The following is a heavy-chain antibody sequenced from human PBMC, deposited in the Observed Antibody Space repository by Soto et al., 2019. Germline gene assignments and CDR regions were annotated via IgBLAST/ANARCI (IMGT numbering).Heavy chain of an antibody. Sequence: GGSLRLSCAASGFTFSSYAMSWVRQAPGKGLEWVSAISGSGGSTYYADSVKGRFTISRDNSKNTLYLQMNSLRAEDTAVYYCAKEGYSSSWTQNWFDPWGQGTLVTVSS. CDR2: ISGSGGST. D-gene: IGHD6-13*01. CDR1: GFTFSSYA. V-gene: IGHV3-23*01. CDR3: AKEGYSSSWTQNWFDP. J-gene: IGHJ5*02.